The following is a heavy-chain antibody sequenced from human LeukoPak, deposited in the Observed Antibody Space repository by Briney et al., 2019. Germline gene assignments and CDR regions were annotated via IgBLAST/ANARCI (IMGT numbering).Heavy chain of an antibody. CDR2: LSGPATRA. CDR1: GFTFSLYG. CDR3: AQCRGGGGEYCHFDL. V-gene: IGHV3-23*01. Sequence: PGGSLRLSCAASGFTFSLYGMHWVRQAPGKGLEWVSALSGPATRAIYADSVRGRFTISRDNFKNTLSLQMNSLRAEDEAVYYCAQCRGGGGEYCHFDLWGRGILVSVSS. D-gene: IGHD2-15*01. J-gene: IGHJ2*01.